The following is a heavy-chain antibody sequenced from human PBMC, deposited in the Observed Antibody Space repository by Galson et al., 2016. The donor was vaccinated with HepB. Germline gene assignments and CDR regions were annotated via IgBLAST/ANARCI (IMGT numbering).Heavy chain of an antibody. CDR2: VSYSGKT. D-gene: IGHD2-2*01. J-gene: IGHJ5*01. Sequence: TLSLTCTVSCGVIISSGYYWSWIRQVPGEGLEWIGYVSYSGKTLYNPSLKSRVIISLDTSENQVSLKLSSVTAADTAVYYCARDLTYARWFDSWGQGTLVTVSS. CDR3: ARDLTYARWFDS. CDR1: CGVIISSGYY. V-gene: IGHV4-31*03.